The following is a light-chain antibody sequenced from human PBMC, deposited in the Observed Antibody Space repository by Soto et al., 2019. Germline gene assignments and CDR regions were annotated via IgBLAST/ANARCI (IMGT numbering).Light chain of an antibody. J-gene: IGKJ3*01. Sequence: EIVWTQSPGTMSLSPGERATLSCRASHSFSTSYLAWYQHKPGQAPRLLIYNTFNRATGITDRFSGSGSGTDFTLTISRLEPEDFAVYYCQQYGGSPFTFGPGTKVDIK. CDR3: QQYGGSPFT. CDR2: NTF. CDR1: HSFSTSY. V-gene: IGKV3-20*01.